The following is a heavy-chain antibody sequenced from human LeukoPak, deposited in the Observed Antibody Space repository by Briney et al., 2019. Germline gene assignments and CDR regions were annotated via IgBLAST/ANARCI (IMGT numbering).Heavy chain of an antibody. CDR2: IKQDGSEM. J-gene: IGHJ4*02. CDR1: GFTFSNYW. D-gene: IGHD7-27*01. CDR3: ARDKVTGASYFDY. V-gene: IGHV3-7*01. Sequence: QTGGSLRLSCAASGFTFSNYWMSWVRQTPGEALEWVANIKQDGSEMYYLDSVKGRFTISRDNAKNSLFLQMNSLRGDDTAMYYCARDKVTGASYFDYWGQGTLVTVSS.